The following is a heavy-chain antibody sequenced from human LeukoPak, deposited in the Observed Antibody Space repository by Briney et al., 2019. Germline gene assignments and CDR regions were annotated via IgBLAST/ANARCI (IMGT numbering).Heavy chain of an antibody. V-gene: IGHV4-59*08. CDR1: GGSVGSYF. CDR3: ARGRGYGGNYLRAFDI. J-gene: IGHJ3*02. CDR2: NSGST. Sequence: SETLSLTCTVSGGSVGSYFWSWIRQPPGKGLEWIGYNSGSTKYNPSLKSRVTISVDTSKNQFSLKLSSVTAADTAVYYCARGRGYGGNYLRAFDIWGQGTMVSVSS. D-gene: IGHD1-26*01.